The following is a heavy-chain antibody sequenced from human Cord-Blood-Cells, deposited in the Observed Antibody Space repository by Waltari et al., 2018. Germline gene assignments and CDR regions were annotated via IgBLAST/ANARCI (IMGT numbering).Heavy chain of an antibody. Sequence: EVQLVESGGGLVQPGGSLRLSCAASGFTVSSNYMSWVRQAPGKGLEGGSVIYSGGSTYYAYSVKGRFTISRHNSKNTLYLEMNSLRAEDTAVYYCARVLWRYDAFDIWGQGTMVTVSS. CDR3: ARVLWRYDAFDI. CDR2: IYSGGST. J-gene: IGHJ3*02. V-gene: IGHV3-53*04. CDR1: GFTVSSNY.